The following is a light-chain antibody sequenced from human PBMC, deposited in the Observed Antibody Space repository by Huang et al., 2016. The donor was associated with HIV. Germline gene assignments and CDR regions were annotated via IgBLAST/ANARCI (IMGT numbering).Light chain of an antibody. V-gene: IGKV1-39*01. CDR3: QQTYSTAIT. CDR2: AAS. Sequence: DIQMTQSPSSLSASVGDRVTITCRASQRISTYLNWYQQKPGKAPKLLISAASTLQSGVPSTFSGSGSGTDFTLTISSLQPEDFATYYCQQTYSTAITFGQGTRLEIK. CDR1: QRISTY. J-gene: IGKJ5*01.